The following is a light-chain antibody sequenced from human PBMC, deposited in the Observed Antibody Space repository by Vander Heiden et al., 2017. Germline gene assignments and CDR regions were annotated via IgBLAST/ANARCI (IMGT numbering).Light chain of an antibody. CDR3: RSYAGSSQV. V-gene: IGLV2-11*01. CDR2: DVR. J-gene: IGLJ2*01. Sequence: QSALTQPRSVSGSPGQSVTISCTGTSRDVVGYNYVSWYQQHPGNARLLMIYDVRKPPSGVPDLFSDSKSCTTASLTISGLQAEDDAYYYCRSYAGSSQVFGGGTKLTVL. CDR1: SRDVVGYNY.